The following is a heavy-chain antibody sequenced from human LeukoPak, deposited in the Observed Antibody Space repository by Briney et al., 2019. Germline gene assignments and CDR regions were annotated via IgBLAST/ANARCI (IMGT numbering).Heavy chain of an antibody. Sequence: GASVKVSCKASGYTFTSYDINWVRQATGQGLEWVGWMNPNSGNTGYAQKFQGRVTMTRNTSISTAYMELSSLRSEDTAVYYCARVTTYYDFWSGYPIWGQGTMVTVSS. V-gene: IGHV1-8*01. D-gene: IGHD3-3*01. J-gene: IGHJ3*02. CDR2: MNPNSGNT. CDR3: ARVTTYYDFWSGYPI. CDR1: GYTFTSYD.